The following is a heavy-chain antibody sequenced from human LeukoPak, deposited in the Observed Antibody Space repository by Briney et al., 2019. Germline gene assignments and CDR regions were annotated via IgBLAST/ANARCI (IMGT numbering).Heavy chain of an antibody. Sequence: GGSLRLSCAASGFTFSSYAMSWVRQAPGKGLEWVSAISTNGGGTYYADSVKGRFTIFRDNSKTTLYLQMNSLRAEDTAVYYCAKSTVSPNYYDSSGSFDYWGQGTLVTVSS. CDR1: GFTFSSYA. J-gene: IGHJ4*02. D-gene: IGHD3-22*01. CDR2: ISTNGGGT. V-gene: IGHV3-23*01. CDR3: AKSTVSPNYYDSSGSFDY.